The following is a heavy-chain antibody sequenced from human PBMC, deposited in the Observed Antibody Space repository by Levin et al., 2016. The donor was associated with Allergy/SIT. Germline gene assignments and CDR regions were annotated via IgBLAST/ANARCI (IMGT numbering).Heavy chain of an antibody. J-gene: IGHJ5*02. D-gene: IGHD5-18*01. V-gene: IGHV4-34*01. Sequence: WIRQPPGKGLEWIGEINHSGSTNYNPSLKSRVTISVDTSKNQFSLKLSSVTAADTAVYYCARGALWIQLWLRHYYGSGVGWFDPWGQGTLVTVSS. CDR2: INHSGST. CDR3: ARGALWIQLWLRHYYGSGVGWFDP.